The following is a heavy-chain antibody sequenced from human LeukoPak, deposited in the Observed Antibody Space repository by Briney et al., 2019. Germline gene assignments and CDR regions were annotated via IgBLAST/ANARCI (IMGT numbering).Heavy chain of an antibody. CDR2: IYYTGST. CDR1: GGSISSYF. CDR3: ARDHSSGYYIYDY. J-gene: IGHJ4*02. Sequence: PSETLSLTCTVSGGSISSYFWNWIRQPPGKGLEWIGYIYYTGSTNYNPSLKSRVTISVDTSKNQFSLKLSSVTAADTAVNYCARDHSSGYYIYDYWGQGTLVTVSS. V-gene: IGHV4-59*01. D-gene: IGHD3-22*01.